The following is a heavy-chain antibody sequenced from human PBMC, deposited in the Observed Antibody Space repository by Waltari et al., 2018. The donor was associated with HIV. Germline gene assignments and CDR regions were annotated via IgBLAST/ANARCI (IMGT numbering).Heavy chain of an antibody. CDR1: GYTFTRYA. CDR2: INAGNGNT. V-gene: IGHV1-3*01. CDR3: ARESYGSGSYSAFDY. J-gene: IGHJ4*02. D-gene: IGHD3-10*01. Sequence: QVQLVQSGAEVKKPGASVKVSCKASGYTFTRYAMPWVRQAPGQRLEWMGWINAGNGNTKYSQKFQGRVTITRDTSASTAYMELSSLRSEDTAVYYCARESYGSGSYSAFDYWGQGTLVTVSS.